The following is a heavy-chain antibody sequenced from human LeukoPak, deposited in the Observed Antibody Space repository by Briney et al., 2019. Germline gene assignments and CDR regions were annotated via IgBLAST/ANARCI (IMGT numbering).Heavy chain of an antibody. CDR2: IWYDGSNK. CDR1: GFTFSSYG. Sequence: GGSLRLSCAASGFTFSSYGMHWVRQAPGKGLEWVAVIWYDGSNKYYADSVKGRFTISRDNSKNTLYLQMNSLRAEDTAVYYCAKDQGLPGIAAPFDYWGQGTLVTVSS. J-gene: IGHJ4*02. V-gene: IGHV3-30*02. CDR3: AKDQGLPGIAAPFDY. D-gene: IGHD6-13*01.